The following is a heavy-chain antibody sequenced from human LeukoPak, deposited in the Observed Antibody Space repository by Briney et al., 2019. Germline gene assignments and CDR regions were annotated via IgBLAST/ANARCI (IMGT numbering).Heavy chain of an antibody. Sequence: PSETLSLTCTVSGGSISTYYWSWIRQPAGKGLEWVEQIYTSGSTNYNPSLKSRVTISVDKSKNQLSLKLSSVTAADTAVYYCQAVTTTYSDYWGQGTLVTVSS. CDR2: IYTSGST. D-gene: IGHD4-17*01. V-gene: IGHV4-4*07. CDR1: GGSISTYY. CDR3: QAVTTTYSDY. J-gene: IGHJ4*02.